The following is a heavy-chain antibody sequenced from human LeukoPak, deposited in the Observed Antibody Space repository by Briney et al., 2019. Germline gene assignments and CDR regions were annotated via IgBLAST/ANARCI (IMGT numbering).Heavy chain of an antibody. CDR1: GFSFSSHN. CDR3: ARGSTYSSSPFDY. CDR2: ISSTNTYI. D-gene: IGHD6-6*01. J-gene: IGHJ4*02. V-gene: IGHV3-21*01. Sequence: GGSLRLSCAASGFSFSSHNMNWVRQAPGKGLEWVSSISSTNTYIDYADSLKGRLTISRDNANNSLFLQMDSLRAEDTAIYYCARGSTYSSSPFDYWGQGILVTVSS.